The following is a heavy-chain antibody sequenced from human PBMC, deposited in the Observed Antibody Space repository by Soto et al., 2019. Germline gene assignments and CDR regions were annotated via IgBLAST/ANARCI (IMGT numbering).Heavy chain of an antibody. Sequence: QVQLVESGGGVVQPGGSLRLSCAASGFTFGRHGMHWVRQAPGKGLEWVAVIGSDGRRDSYADSVKGRFTISRDNGQNTLYLQMNSLRAEETAVYYCARDDDYGETGLDYCGQGTLVTVSS. CDR1: GFTFGRHG. CDR3: ARDDDYGETGLDY. J-gene: IGHJ4*02. D-gene: IGHD4-17*01. CDR2: IGSDGRRD. V-gene: IGHV3-33*01.